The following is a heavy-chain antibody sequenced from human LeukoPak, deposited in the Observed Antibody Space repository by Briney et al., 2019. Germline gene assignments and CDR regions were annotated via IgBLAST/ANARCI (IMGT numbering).Heavy chain of an antibody. J-gene: IGHJ4*02. CDR2: FDPEDGET. CDR3: ATHVVGASLIDY. Sequence: ASVKVSCKVSGYTLTELSMHWVRQAPGKGLEWMGGFDPEDGETIYAQKFKGRVTMTEDTSTDTAYMELSSLRSEDTAVYYCATHVVGASLIDYWGQGTLVTVSS. CDR1: GYTLTELS. D-gene: IGHD1-26*01. V-gene: IGHV1-24*01.